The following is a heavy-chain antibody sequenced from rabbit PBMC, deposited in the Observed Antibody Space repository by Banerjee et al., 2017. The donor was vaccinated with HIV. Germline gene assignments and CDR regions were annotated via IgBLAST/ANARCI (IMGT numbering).Heavy chain of an antibody. CDR1: GFSFNNRYV. D-gene: IGHD4-2*01. CDR2: IYGGSSNIT. Sequence: QEQLEESGGDLVKPEGSLTLTCTASGFSFNNRYVMCWVRQAPGKGLEWIACIYGGSSNITYYASWAKGRFTISSTSSTTVTLQMTSLTAADTATYFCARDLAGVIGWNFNLWGPGTLVTVS. J-gene: IGHJ4*01. V-gene: IGHV1S45*01. CDR3: ARDLAGVIGWNFNL.